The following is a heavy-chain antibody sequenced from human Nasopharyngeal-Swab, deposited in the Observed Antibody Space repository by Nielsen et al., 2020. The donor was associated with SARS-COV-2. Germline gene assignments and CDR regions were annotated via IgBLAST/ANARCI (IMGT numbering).Heavy chain of an antibody. CDR1: GGSISSGGYY. V-gene: IGHV4-31*03. D-gene: IGHD3-22*01. J-gene: IGHJ3*02. CDR3: ARDQRGPIVVKAFDI. CDR2: IYYSGST. Sequence: LRLSCTVSGGSISSGGYYWSWLRQHPGKGLEWIGYIYYSGSTYYNPSLKSRVTISVDTSKNQFSLKLSSVTAADTAVYYCARDQRGPIVVKAFDIWGQGTMVTVSS.